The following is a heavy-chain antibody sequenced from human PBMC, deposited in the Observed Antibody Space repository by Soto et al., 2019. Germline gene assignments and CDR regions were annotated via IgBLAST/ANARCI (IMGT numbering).Heavy chain of an antibody. D-gene: IGHD3-22*01. J-gene: IGHJ6*02. CDR1: GVTFGDCD. CDR3: SRDYSDTRGYYGMDV. CDR2: IRSKAYGGAT. V-gene: IGHV3-49*04. Sequence: GGSLTLSCTASGVTFGDCDMSWVRQAPGKGLEWVGFIRSKAYGGATEYAASVKGRFTISRDDSKTIAYLQMNSLKTEDTAVYYCSRDYSDTRGYYGMDVWGQGTTVTVSS.